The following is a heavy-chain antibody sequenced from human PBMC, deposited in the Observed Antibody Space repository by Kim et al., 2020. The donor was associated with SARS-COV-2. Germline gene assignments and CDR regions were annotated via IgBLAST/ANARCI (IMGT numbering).Heavy chain of an antibody. Sequence: GESLKISCKGSGYSFTSYWIGWVRQMPGKGLEWMGIIYPGDSDTRYSPSFQGQVTISADKSISTAYLQWSSLKASDTAMYYCARHPVGSYYNGWFDPWGQGTLVTVSS. CDR2: IYPGDSDT. D-gene: IGHD3-10*01. V-gene: IGHV5-51*01. J-gene: IGHJ5*02. CDR1: GYSFTSYW. CDR3: ARHPVGSYYNGWFDP.